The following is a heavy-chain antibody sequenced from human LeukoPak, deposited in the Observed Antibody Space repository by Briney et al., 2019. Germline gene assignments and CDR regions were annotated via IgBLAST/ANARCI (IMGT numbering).Heavy chain of an antibody. CDR2: INHSGST. CDR3: ARRVGSGYYYYYYMDV. Sequence: PSETLSLTCAVYGGSFSGYYWSWIRQPPGKGLEWIGEINHSGSTNYNPSLKSRVTISVDTSKNQFSLKLSSVPAADTAVYYCARRVGSGYYYYYYMDVWGKGTTVTISS. D-gene: IGHD3-3*01. V-gene: IGHV4-34*01. J-gene: IGHJ6*03. CDR1: GGSFSGYY.